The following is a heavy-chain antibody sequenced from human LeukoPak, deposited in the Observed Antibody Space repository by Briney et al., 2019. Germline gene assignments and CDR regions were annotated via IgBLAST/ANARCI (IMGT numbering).Heavy chain of an antibody. CDR1: GFTFRSYA. V-gene: IGHV3-23*01. J-gene: IGHJ6*03. CDR2: ITADGGRT. CDR3: SRFWLRDYMYV. D-gene: IGHD5-12*01. Sequence: GGSLRLSCAVSGFTFRSYAMKWVRQAPGTGLEWVAAITADGGRTHYPPPVKGRFIISRDTPQNTLSLQLNNLSAEDPAVFFCSRFWLRDYMYVWGEGTTVSVSS.